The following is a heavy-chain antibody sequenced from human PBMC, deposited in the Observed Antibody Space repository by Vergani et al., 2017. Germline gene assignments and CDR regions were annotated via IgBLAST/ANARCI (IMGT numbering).Heavy chain of an antibody. V-gene: IGHV1-2*02. J-gene: IGHJ3*02. D-gene: IGHD1-14*01. CDR1: GYNFTGYY. CDR2: INPNSGGT. Sequence: QVQLVQSGAEVKKPGASVKVSCKASGYNFTGYYMHWVRQAPGQGLEWMGWINPNSGGTNYAQKFQGRVTMTRDTSISTAYMELSRLRSDDTAVYYCASSNWNHVRPIYAFDIWGQGTMVTVSS. CDR3: ASSNWNHVRPIYAFDI.